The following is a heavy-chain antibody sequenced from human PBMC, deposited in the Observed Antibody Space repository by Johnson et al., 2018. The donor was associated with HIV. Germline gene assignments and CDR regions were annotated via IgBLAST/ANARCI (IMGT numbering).Heavy chain of an antibody. CDR2: ISSSGSTI. CDR1: GLTFSDYD. Sequence: HVQLVESGGGLVKPGGSLRLSCAASGLTFSDYDMSWIRQAPGKGLAWVSYISSSGSTIYYADSVEGRFTISRDNAKNSLYLQMNSLRAEDTAVYYCARNGLIPAAKGVAFDIWGQGTMVTVSS. J-gene: IGHJ3*02. D-gene: IGHD2-2*01. V-gene: IGHV3-11*04. CDR3: ARNGLIPAAKGVAFDI.